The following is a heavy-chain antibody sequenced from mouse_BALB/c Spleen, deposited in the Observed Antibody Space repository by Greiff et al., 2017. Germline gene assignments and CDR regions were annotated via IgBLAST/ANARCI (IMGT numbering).Heavy chain of an antibody. Sequence: EVKLQESGAELVRSGASVKLSCTASGFNIKDYYMHWVKQRPEQGLEWIGWIDPENGDTEYAPKFQGKATMTADTSSNTAYLQLSSLTSEDTAVYYCNAYYYGSSYGAYWGQGTLVTVSA. J-gene: IGHJ3*01. CDR3: NAYYYGSSYGAY. V-gene: IGHV14-4*02. CDR1: GFNIKDYY. D-gene: IGHD1-1*01. CDR2: IDPENGDT.